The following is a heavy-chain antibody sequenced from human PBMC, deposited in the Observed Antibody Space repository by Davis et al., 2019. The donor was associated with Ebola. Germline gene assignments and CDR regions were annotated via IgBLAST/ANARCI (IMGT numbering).Heavy chain of an antibody. CDR2: IIPILGIA. Sequence: SVKVSCKASGYTFTSYYMHWVRQAPGQGLEWMGRIIPILGIANYAQKFQGRVTITADKSTSTAYMELSSLRDEDTAVYYCARDSSFGSTSLHYFDYWGQGVLVTVSS. J-gene: IGHJ4*02. CDR3: ARDSSFGSTSLHYFDY. CDR1: GYTFTSYY. D-gene: IGHD3-3*01. V-gene: IGHV1-69*04.